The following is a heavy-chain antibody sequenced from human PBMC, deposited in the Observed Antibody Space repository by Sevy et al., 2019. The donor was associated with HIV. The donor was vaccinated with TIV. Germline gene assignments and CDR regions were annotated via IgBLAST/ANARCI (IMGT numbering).Heavy chain of an antibody. CDR1: GYTFTGYY. D-gene: IGHD2-15*01. Sequence: ASVKVSCKASGYTFTGYYMHWVRQAPGQGLEWMGRINPNSGGTNYAQKFQGRVTMTRDTSISTAYMELSRLSSDDTAVYYCARADIVVVVAAIDYWGQGTLVTVSS. V-gene: IGHV1-2*06. CDR2: INPNSGGT. J-gene: IGHJ4*02. CDR3: ARADIVVVVAAIDY.